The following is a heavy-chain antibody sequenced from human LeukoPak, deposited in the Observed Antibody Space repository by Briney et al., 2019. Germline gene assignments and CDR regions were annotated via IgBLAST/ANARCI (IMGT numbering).Heavy chain of an antibody. CDR3: ARGREAGNRRLAGDDY. CDR2: ISYEGSEK. CDR1: GFTFTNYA. V-gene: IGHV3-30*01. Sequence: GRSLRLSCAASGFTFTNYAMHLVRQAPGKGLEWVSIISYEGSEKYYADSVKGRFTISRDNSRNTLYLQMNSLRPEDTAVYYCARGREAGNRRLAGDDYWGQGTLVIVSS. D-gene: IGHD3-10*01. J-gene: IGHJ4*02.